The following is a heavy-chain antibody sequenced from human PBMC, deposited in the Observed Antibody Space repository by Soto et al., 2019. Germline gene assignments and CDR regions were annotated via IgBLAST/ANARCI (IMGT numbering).Heavy chain of an antibody. J-gene: IGHJ4*02. V-gene: IGHV3-23*01. CDR1: GFTFSRNP. D-gene: IGHD3-16*02. CDR2: ISGSGGST. Sequence: GGSLRLSCADSGFTFSRNPMRWVRQASGKGLEWVSAISGSGGSTYYADSAKVQFTISRDNSKNTLYLQMNSLRAEDTAVYYCAKIGRVHLVELSLPIDYWGQGT. CDR3: AKIGRVHLVELSLPIDY.